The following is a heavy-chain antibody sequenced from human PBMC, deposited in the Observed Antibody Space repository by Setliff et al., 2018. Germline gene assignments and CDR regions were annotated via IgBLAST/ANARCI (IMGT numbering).Heavy chain of an antibody. J-gene: IGHJ4*02. D-gene: IGHD6-19*01. V-gene: IGHV4-59*11. Sequence: KPSETLSLTCTVPGGYINTHYWSWIRQPPGKGLEWIGTSSYSGNVNYNPSLQSRVTISVDMSNNQFSLELSSVTAADTAVYYCARVQWLAHFDYWGQGSLVTVSS. CDR3: ARVQWLAHFDY. CDR2: SSYSGNV. CDR1: GGYINTHY.